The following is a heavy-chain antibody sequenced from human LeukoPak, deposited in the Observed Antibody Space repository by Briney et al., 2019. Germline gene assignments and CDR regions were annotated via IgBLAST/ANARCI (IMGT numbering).Heavy chain of an antibody. CDR3: ARGPIQLWPYRFDY. J-gene: IGHJ4*02. CDR1: GYTFTGYY. D-gene: IGHD5-18*01. CDR2: INPNSGGT. V-gene: IGHV1-2*02. Sequence: ASVKVSCKASGYTFTGYYVHWVRQAPGQGLEWTGWINPNSGGTDYAQKFQGRVTMTRDTSISTAYMGLSGPRSDDTAMYYCARGPIQLWPYRFDYWGQGTLVTVSS.